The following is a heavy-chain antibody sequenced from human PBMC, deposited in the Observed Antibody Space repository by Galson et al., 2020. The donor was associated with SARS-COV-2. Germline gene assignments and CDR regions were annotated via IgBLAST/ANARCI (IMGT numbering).Heavy chain of an antibody. V-gene: IGHV3-21*01. Sequence: KAGGSLRLSCVASGFTFSSYSINWVRQAPGKGLEWVSYISSSSSYIYYADSVKGRFTISRDNAKNSLYLQMNSLRVDDTAVYYCAREGVDCWGQGTLVTVSS. J-gene: IGHJ4*02. CDR2: ISSSSSYI. CDR3: AREGVDC. CDR1: GFTFSSYS.